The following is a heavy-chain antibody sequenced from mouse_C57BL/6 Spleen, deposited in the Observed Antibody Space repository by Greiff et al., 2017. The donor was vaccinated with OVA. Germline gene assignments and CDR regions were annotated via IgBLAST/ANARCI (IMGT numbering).Heavy chain of an antibody. CDR1: GYTFTDYN. Sequence: EVQGVESGPELVKPGASVKITCKASGYTFTDYNMDWVKQSPGKSLEWIGEINPNNGGTIYNQKFKGKATLTVDTSSCTAYIELRSLTSEDSAVYYCARSHGSYFDDWGKGTTLTVSS. D-gene: IGHD1-1*01. CDR2: INPNNGGT. J-gene: IGHJ2*01. CDR3: ARSHGSYFDD. V-gene: IGHV1-18*01.